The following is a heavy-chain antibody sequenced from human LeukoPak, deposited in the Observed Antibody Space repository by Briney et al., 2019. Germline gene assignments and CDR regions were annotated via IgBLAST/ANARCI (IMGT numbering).Heavy chain of an antibody. J-gene: IGHJ4*02. CDR2: IYYSGST. CDR1: GGSISSYY. Sequence: PSETPSLTCTVSGGSISSYYWSWIRQPPGKGLEWIGYIYYSGSTNYNPSLKSRVTISVDTSKNQFSLRLSSVTAADTAVYYCARIVGAEVDYWGQGTLVTVSS. CDR3: ARIVGAEVDY. V-gene: IGHV4-59*08. D-gene: IGHD1-26*01.